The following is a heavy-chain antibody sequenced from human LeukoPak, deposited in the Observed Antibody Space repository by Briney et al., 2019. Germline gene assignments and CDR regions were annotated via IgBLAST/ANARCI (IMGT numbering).Heavy chain of an antibody. J-gene: IGHJ4*02. CDR1: GFTFSDSY. CDR2: ISSSSSYI. Sequence: GGSLRLSCAASGFTFSDSYMTWIRQAPGKGLEWVSSISSSSSYIYYADSVKGRFTISRDNAKNSLYLQMNSLRIEDTAVFYCAKGPKQLVFVRGYYFDDWGQGTLVTVSS. V-gene: IGHV3-11*06. CDR3: AKGPKQLVFVRGYYFDD. D-gene: IGHD6-13*01.